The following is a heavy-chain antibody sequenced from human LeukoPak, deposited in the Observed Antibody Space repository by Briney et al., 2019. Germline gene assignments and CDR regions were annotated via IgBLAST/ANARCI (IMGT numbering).Heavy chain of an antibody. V-gene: IGHV3-48*03. CDR1: GFTFSSYG. CDR2: ISGSGSTI. CDR3: ARASYDFWSGYFEGLDYFDY. Sequence: GGSLRLSCAASGFTFSSYGMSWVRQAPGKGLEWVSYISGSGSTIYYADSLKGRFTISRDNAKNSLYLQMNSLRAEDTAVYYCARASYDFWSGYFEGLDYFDYWGQGTLVTVSS. D-gene: IGHD3-3*01. J-gene: IGHJ4*02.